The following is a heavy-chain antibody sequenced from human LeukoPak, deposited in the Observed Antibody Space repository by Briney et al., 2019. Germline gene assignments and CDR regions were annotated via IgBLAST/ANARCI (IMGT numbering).Heavy chain of an antibody. CDR2: IIPIFGTA. CDR1: GGTFSSYA. D-gene: IGHD3-10*01. Sequence: SVKVSCKASGGTFSSYAISWVRQAPGQGLEWMGGIIPIFGTANYAQKFQGRVTITADKSTSTAYMELSSLRSEDTAVYYCARREVGRRSWFGANWFDPWGQGTLVTVSS. J-gene: IGHJ5*02. CDR3: ARREVGRRSWFGANWFDP. V-gene: IGHV1-69*06.